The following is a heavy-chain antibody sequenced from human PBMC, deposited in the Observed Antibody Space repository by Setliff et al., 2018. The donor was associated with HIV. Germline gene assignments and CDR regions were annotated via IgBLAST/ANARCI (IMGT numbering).Heavy chain of an antibody. CDR3: ATLSGTLQY. J-gene: IGHJ1*01. D-gene: IGHD1-26*01. CDR1: GFIFSGAA. CDR2: IRTNAKGYAT. Sequence: GGSLRLSCAASGFIFSGAAMHWVRQTSGNGLEWVGRIRTNAKGYATEYAASVKGRFIISRYDSKSTAYLQMSSLQTEDTAVYYCATLSGTLQYWGQGTQVTVS. V-gene: IGHV3-73*01.